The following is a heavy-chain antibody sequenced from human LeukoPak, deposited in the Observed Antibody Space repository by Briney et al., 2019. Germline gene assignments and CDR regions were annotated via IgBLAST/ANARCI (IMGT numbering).Heavy chain of an antibody. Sequence: PGGSLRLSCAASGFTFSSYGMHWVRQAPGKGLEWVAFIRYDGSNKYYADSVKGRFTISRDNSKNTLYLQMNSLRAEDTAVYYCAKDGGEYYDILTGYRVPYYYYYMDVWGKGTTVTISS. CDR1: GFTFSSYG. J-gene: IGHJ6*03. D-gene: IGHD3-9*01. CDR3: AKDGGEYYDILTGYRVPYYYYYMDV. V-gene: IGHV3-30*02. CDR2: IRYDGSNK.